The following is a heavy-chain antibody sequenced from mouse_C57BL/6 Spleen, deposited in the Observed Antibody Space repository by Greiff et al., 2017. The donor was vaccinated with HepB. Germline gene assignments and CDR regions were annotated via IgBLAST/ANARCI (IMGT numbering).Heavy chain of an antibody. Sequence: EVHLVESGGGLVKPGGSLKLSCAASGFTFSSYAMSWVRQTPEKRLEWVATISDGGSYTYYPDNVKGRFTISRDNAKNNLYLQMSHLKSEDTAMYYCARAGYDEAWFAYWGQGTLVTVSA. D-gene: IGHD2-12*01. V-gene: IGHV5-4*01. CDR3: ARAGYDEAWFAY. CDR1: GFTFSSYA. CDR2: ISDGGSYT. J-gene: IGHJ3*01.